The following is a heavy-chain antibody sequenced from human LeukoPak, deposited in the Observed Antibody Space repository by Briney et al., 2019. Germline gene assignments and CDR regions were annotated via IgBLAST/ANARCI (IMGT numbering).Heavy chain of an antibody. CDR3: ARGDVLDRSVYNWFDP. CDR2: INPNHGTT. D-gene: IGHD3-22*01. Sequence: GASVKVSCKASGYTFTSYYIHWVRQAPGQGLEWMGIINPNHGTTTYAQKFQGRVTMTRDTSTSTVYMELSSLRSEDTALYYCARGDVLDRSVYNWFDPWGQGTLLIVSS. CDR1: GYTFTSYY. V-gene: IGHV1-46*01. J-gene: IGHJ5*02.